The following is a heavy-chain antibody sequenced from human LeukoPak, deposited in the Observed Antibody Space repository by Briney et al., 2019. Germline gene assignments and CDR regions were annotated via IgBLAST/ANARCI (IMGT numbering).Heavy chain of an antibody. CDR2: IYHSGST. CDR1: GYSISSGYY. CDR3: ARQRGRNWFDP. Sequence: SETLSLTCAVSGYSISSGYYWGWIRQPPGEGLGWIGSIYHSGSTYYNPSLKSRVTLSVDTSKNTFSLKLNSVTAADTAVYYCARQRGRNWFDPWGQGTLVTVSS. V-gene: IGHV4-38-2*01. D-gene: IGHD3-16*01. J-gene: IGHJ5*02.